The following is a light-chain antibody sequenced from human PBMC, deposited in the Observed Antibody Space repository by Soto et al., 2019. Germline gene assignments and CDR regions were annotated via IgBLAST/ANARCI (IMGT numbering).Light chain of an antibody. CDR1: SGDIGAYNT. J-gene: IGLJ1*01. CDR3: SSYAHRFCV. CDR2: DDA. V-gene: IGLV2-11*01. Sequence: SVLTQLRSVSGSPGQSVTTSCTGTSGDIGAYNTVSWYKHHPGKAPKLMIYDDAKRPSAVPDRFSGSKSGNTASLTISGLQAEDEADYYCSSYAHRFCVCGAGTKVTVL.